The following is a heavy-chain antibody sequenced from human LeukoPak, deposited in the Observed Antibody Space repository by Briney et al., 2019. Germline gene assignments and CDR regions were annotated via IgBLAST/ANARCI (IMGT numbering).Heavy chain of an antibody. V-gene: IGHV1-18*01. CDR1: GYTFTSYG. CDR3: ARDAITMVRGVISSGGDY. D-gene: IGHD3-10*01. J-gene: IGHJ4*02. Sequence: ASVKVSCKASGYTFTSYGISWVRQAPGQGLEWMGWISAYNGNTNYAQKLRGRVTMTTDTSTSTAYMELRSLRSDDTAVYYCARDAITMVRGVISSGGDYWGQGTLVTVSS. CDR2: ISAYNGNT.